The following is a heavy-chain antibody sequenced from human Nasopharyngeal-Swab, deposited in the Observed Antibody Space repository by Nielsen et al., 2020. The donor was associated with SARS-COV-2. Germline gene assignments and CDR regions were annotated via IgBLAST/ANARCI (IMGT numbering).Heavy chain of an antibody. CDR3: ARGFPRYCSSTSCPTYYYYGMDV. Sequence: ASVKVSCKASGYTFTSYDINWVRQATGRGLEWMGWMNPNSGNTGYAQKFQGRVTMTRNTSISTAYMELSSLRSEDAAVYYCARGFPRYCSSTSCPTYYYYGMDVWGQGTTVTVSS. CDR1: GYTFTSYD. CDR2: MNPNSGNT. J-gene: IGHJ6*02. D-gene: IGHD2-2*01. V-gene: IGHV1-8*01.